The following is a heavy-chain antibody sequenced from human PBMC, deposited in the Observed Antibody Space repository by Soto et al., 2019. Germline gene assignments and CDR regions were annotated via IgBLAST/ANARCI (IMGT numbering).Heavy chain of an antibody. CDR3: ARRYGLSAFDI. V-gene: IGHV4-59*08. CDR1: GGSISSYY. CDR2: IYYSGST. D-gene: IGHD3-10*01. Sequence: SETLSLTCTVSGGSISSYYGGWFRQPPGKGLEWIGDIYYSGSTNYNPSLKSRVTISVDTSKNQFSLKLSSVTAADTAVYYCARRYGLSAFDIWGQGTMVTVSS. J-gene: IGHJ3*02.